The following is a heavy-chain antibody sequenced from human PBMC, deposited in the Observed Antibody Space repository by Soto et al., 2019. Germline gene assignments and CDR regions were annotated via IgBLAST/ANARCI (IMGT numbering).Heavy chain of an antibody. CDR3: SRALYGDLVDF. CDR2: INPGNGNT. J-gene: IGHJ4*02. V-gene: IGHV1-3*01. Sequence: ASVKVSFKASGYTFTSYAMHWVRQAPGQRHEWMGWINPGNGNTKYSQKFQGRVTITRDTSISTAYMELSSLRSEDTAVYYCSRALYGDLVDFWAQGYLVTVSS. CDR1: GYTFTSYA. D-gene: IGHD4-17*01.